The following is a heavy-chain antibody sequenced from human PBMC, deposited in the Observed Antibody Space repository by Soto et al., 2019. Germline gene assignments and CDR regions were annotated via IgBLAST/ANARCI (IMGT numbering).Heavy chain of an antibody. V-gene: IGHV3-23*01. CDR1: GFTFSSYA. CDR3: AKDFRHWGSAFDY. J-gene: IGHJ4*02. Sequence: GGSLRLSCAASGFTFSSYAMSWVRQAPGKGLEWVSAISGGGGSTYYADSVKGRFTISKDNSKNTLYLQMNSLRAEDTAVYYCAKDFRHWGSAFDYWGQGTLVTVSS. D-gene: IGHD7-27*01. CDR2: ISGGGGST.